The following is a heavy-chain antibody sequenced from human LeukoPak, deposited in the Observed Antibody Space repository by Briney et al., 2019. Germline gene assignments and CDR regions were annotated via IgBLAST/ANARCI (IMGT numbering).Heavy chain of an antibody. CDR3: ARETYDSSGSTMGDAFDI. CDR1: GGTFSSYT. J-gene: IGHJ3*02. D-gene: IGHD3-22*01. Sequence: SVKVSCKASGGTFSSYTISWVRQAPGQGLEWMGSIIPILGIANYAQKFQGRVTITADKSTSTAYMELSSLRSEDTAVYYCARETYDSSGSTMGDAFDIWGQGTMVTVSS. V-gene: IGHV1-69*04. CDR2: IIPILGIA.